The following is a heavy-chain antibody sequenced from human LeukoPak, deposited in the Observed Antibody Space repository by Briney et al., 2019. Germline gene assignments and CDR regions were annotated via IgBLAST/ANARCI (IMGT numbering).Heavy chain of an antibody. CDR3: ARTIFGVQIFHGGGFDI. D-gene: IGHD3-3*01. V-gene: IGHV1-69*05. CDR1: GGTFSSYA. Sequence: SVKVSCKASGGTFSSYAISWVRQAPGQGLEWMGGIIPIFGTANYAQKFQGRVTITTDESTSTAYMELSSLRSEDTAVYYCARTIFGVQIFHGGGFDIWGQGTMVTVSS. J-gene: IGHJ3*02. CDR2: IIPIFGTA.